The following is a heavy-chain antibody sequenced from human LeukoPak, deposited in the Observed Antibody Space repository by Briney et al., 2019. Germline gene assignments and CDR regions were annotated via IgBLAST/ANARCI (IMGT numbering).Heavy chain of an antibody. V-gene: IGHV5-51*01. J-gene: IGHJ4*02. CDR1: GYSFSTYW. D-gene: IGHD6-25*01. CDR2: IHSGDSNT. CDR3: AKEGSGSSSDN. Sequence: GESLKISCQGSGYSFSTYWIGWVRQMPGKGLEWMGIIHSGDSNTRYSPSFQGQVTIPVDKSISTAYLQWSSLKASDTAMYFCAKEGSGSSSDNWGRGTLVTVSS.